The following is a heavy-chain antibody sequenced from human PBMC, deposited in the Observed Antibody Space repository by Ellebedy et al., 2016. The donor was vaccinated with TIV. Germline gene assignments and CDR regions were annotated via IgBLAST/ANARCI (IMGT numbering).Heavy chain of an antibody. Sequence: ASVKVSXXASGHTFSSYYIHWVRQAPGHGLEWMAWMNPNSGYTGYAQKFQGRVTVTSNTSTSTVYMELSSLRSEDTAVYYCARRDGMDVWGQGTTVTVSS. J-gene: IGHJ6*02. V-gene: IGHV1-8*02. CDR1: GHTFSSYY. CDR3: ARRDGMDV. CDR2: MNPNSGYT.